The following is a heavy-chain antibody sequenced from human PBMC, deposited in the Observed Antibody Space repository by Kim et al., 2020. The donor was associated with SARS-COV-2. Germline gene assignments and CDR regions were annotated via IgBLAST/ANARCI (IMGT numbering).Heavy chain of an antibody. CDR2: T. D-gene: IGHD3-16*01. J-gene: IGHJ6*02. CDR3: ARDLGDYGMCV. V-gene: IGHV3-53*01. Sequence: TQYTDTGEGRFTISRDKSKNTRYLQRNSLRAEGTAVYYCARDLGDYGMCVWGQGTTVTVSS.